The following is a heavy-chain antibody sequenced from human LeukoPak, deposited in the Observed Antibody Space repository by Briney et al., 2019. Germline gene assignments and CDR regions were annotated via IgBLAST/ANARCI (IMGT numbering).Heavy chain of an antibody. CDR2: ISHSGTT. CDR1: GGSISGYY. V-gene: IGHV4-34*01. CDR3: ARGGIVAAADY. J-gene: IGHJ4*02. D-gene: IGHD6-13*01. Sequence: SETLSLTCTVSGGSISGYYWSWIRQPPGKGLEWIGEISHSGTTHYTPSLKTRITISLDTSKNQFSLKLTPVTAADTAVYYCARGGIVAAADYWGQGTLVTVSS.